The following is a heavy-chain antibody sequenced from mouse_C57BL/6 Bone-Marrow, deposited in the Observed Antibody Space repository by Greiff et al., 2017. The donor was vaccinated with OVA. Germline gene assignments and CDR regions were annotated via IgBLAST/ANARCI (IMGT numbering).Heavy chain of an antibody. J-gene: IGHJ3*01. CDR1: GFTFSDYG. V-gene: IGHV5-17*01. CDR3: ARGSNYGSY. Sequence: EVKVVESGGGLVKPGGSLKLSCAASGFTFSDYGMHWVRQAPEKGLEWVAYISSGSSTIYYADTVKGRFTISRDNAKNTLFLQMTSLRSEDTAMYYCARGSNYGSYWGQGTLVTVSA. D-gene: IGHD2-5*01. CDR2: ISSGSSTI.